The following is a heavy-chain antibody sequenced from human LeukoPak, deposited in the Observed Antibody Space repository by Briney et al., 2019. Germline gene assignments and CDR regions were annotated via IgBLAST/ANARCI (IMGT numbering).Heavy chain of an antibody. CDR2: IYHSGST. J-gene: IGHJ4*02. CDR1: GGSISSSNW. D-gene: IGHD6-19*01. CDR3: AKGGAVAGPTYFDY. V-gene: IGHV4-4*02. Sequence: SETLSLTCAVSGGSISSSNWWSWVRQPPRKGLEWIGEIYHSGSTNYNPSLKSRVTISVDKSKDQFSLKLSSVTAADTAVYYCAKGGAVAGPTYFDYWGQGTLVTVSS.